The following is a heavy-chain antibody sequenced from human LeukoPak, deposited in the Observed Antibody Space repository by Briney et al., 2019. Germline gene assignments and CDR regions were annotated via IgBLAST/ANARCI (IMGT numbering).Heavy chain of an antibody. Sequence: GASVKVSCKASGYTFTSYAMNWVRQAPGQGLEWMGWINTNTGNPTYAQGFTGRFVFSLDTSVSTAYLQISSLKAEDTAVYYCARCYYDSSGSRATFCDYWGQGTLVTVSS. D-gene: IGHD3-22*01. V-gene: IGHV7-4-1*02. J-gene: IGHJ4*02. CDR2: INTNTGNP. CDR1: GYTFTSYA. CDR3: ARCYYDSSGSRATFCDY.